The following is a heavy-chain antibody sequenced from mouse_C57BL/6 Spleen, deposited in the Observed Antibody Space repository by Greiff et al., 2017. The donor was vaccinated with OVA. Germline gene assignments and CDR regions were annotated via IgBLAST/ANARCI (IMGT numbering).Heavy chain of an antibody. Sequence: EVQVVESGPELVKPGASVKISCKASGYSFTDYNMNWVKQSNGKSLEWIGVINPNYGTTSYNQKFKGKATLTVDQSSSTAYMQLNSLTSEDSAVYYCAREDGSSYVWYFDVWGTGTTVTVSS. CDR3: AREDGSSYVWYFDV. D-gene: IGHD1-1*01. CDR2: INPNYGTT. CDR1: GYSFTDYN. V-gene: IGHV1-39*01. J-gene: IGHJ1*03.